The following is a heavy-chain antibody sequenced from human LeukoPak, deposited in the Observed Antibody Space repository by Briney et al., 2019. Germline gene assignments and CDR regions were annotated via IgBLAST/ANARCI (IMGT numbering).Heavy chain of an antibody. D-gene: IGHD2-21*02. CDR1: GYTFTSYD. Sequence: GASVKVSCKASGYTFTSYDINWVRQAPGQGLEWMGWINTNTGNPTYAQGFTGRFVFSLDTSVSTAYLQISSLKAEDTAVYYCARVMAYCGGDCYDYYYYYMDVWGKGTTVTVSS. CDR2: INTNTGNP. J-gene: IGHJ6*03. CDR3: ARVMAYCGGDCYDYYYYYMDV. V-gene: IGHV7-4-1*02.